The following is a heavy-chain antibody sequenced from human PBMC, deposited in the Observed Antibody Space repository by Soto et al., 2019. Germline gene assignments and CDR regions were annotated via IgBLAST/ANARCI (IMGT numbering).Heavy chain of an antibody. D-gene: IGHD1-26*01. V-gene: IGHV2-5*02. CDR3: PPAYGGRSLY. J-gene: IGHJ4*02. CDR1: GFSLTTDRVG. Sequence: QITLKESGPTLVKPTQTLTLTCTFSGFSLTTDRVGVGWIRQPPGEALEWLAVIYWDDSKTYRPSLESRLTLTKDTSKNQVALTMTNMDSLDTATYYCPPAYGGRSLYWGQGTLVTVSS. CDR2: IYWDDSK.